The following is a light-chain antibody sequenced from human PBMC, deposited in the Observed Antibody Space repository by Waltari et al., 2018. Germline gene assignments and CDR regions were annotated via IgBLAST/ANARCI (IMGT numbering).Light chain of an antibody. CDR3: MQATEFPRT. Sequence: DIVMTQTPLSSSVTPGQPASISCRASQSLEHGNGNTYLSWLHQRPGQPPRRLIYQISNRFSGVPDRFSGSGAGTDFTLTISRVEAEDVGVYYCMQATEFPRTFGQGTKVEIK. CDR1: QSLEHGNGNTY. CDR2: QIS. J-gene: IGKJ2*02. V-gene: IGKV2-24*01.